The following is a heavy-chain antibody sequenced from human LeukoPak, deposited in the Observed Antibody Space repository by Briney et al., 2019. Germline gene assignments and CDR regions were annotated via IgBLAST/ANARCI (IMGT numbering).Heavy chain of an antibody. CDR1: GGTFSSYA. Sequence: SVKVSCKASGGTFSSYAISWVRQAPGQGLEWMGRIIPILGIANYAQKFQGRVTITADKSTSTAYMELSSLRSEDTAVCYCARDQEGSGGLYGSGSYYNDWGQGTLVTVPS. CDR3: ARDQEGSGGLYGSGSYYND. CDR2: IIPILGIA. D-gene: IGHD3-10*01. V-gene: IGHV1-69*04. J-gene: IGHJ4*02.